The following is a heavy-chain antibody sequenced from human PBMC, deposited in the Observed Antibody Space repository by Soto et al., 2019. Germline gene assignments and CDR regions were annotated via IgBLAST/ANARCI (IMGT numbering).Heavy chain of an antibody. D-gene: IGHD3-22*01. J-gene: IGHJ4*02. V-gene: IGHV4-61*01. CDR2: LYRSGTT. Sequence: SETLSLTCAVSGASVNSGSSYWSWIRQPPGKGLEWIGYLYRSGTTNYNPSLKSRVTISVDTSKSQFSLKLTSVTAADTAVYYCARGEILYDGSGYQSFYLDYWGQGTLVTSPQ. CDR1: GASVNSGSSY. CDR3: ARGEILYDGSGYQSFYLDY.